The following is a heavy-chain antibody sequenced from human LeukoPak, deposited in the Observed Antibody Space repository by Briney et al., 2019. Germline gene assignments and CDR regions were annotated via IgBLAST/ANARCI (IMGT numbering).Heavy chain of an antibody. V-gene: IGHV3-74*01. CDR1: GFTFSNYW. CDR2: INSDGINT. Sequence: GGSLRLSCAASGFTFSNYWMHWVRQAPGKGLVWVSRINSDGINTSYADSVKGRFTISRDNSKNTLYLQMNSLRAEDTAVYYCARGAYGSGSYFNWFDPWGQGTLVTVSS. D-gene: IGHD3-10*01. J-gene: IGHJ5*02. CDR3: ARGAYGSGSYFNWFDP.